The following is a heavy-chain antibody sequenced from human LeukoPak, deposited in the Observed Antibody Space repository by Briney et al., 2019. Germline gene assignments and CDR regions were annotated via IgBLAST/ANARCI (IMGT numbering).Heavy chain of an antibody. CDR1: GYSISSGYY. CDR3: ARVSVAYYYYYYMDV. CDR2: IYYSGST. Sequence: PSETLSLTCAVSGYSISSGYYWGWIRQPPGKGLEWIGYIYYSGSTNYNPSLKSRVTISVDTSKNQFSLKLSSVTAADTAVYYCARVSVAYYYYYYMDVWGKGTTVTVSS. J-gene: IGHJ6*03. V-gene: IGHV4-38-2*01. D-gene: IGHD6-19*01.